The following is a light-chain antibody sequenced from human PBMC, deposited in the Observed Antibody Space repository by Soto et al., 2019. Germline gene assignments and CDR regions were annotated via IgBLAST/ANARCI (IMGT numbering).Light chain of an antibody. J-gene: IGKJ1*01. Sequence: IVLAQAPGTVSLSPVERAAVSGRASQSVSSYLVWYQQKPGQAPRLLIYDASNRATGIPARFSGSGSGTDFTLTISSLQSEDFAVYYCQHYNNWPLWTFGQGTKVDIK. CDR2: DAS. CDR3: QHYNNWPLWT. CDR1: QSVSSY. V-gene: IGKV3D-15*01.